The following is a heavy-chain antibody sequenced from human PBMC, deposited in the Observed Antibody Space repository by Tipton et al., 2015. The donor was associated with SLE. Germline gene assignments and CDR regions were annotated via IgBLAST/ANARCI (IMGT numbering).Heavy chain of an antibody. CDR2: IYTSGST. Sequence: TLSLTCTVSGGYMSSGSYYGSWIRQPAGKGLEWIGRIYTSGSTNYNPSLKTRVTISVDTSKNQFSLKLSSVTAADTAVYYCARAIAYQQLAPMDVWGKGTTVTVSS. D-gene: IGHD6-13*01. CDR3: ARAIAYQQLAPMDV. J-gene: IGHJ6*03. V-gene: IGHV4-61*02. CDR1: GGYMSSGSYY.